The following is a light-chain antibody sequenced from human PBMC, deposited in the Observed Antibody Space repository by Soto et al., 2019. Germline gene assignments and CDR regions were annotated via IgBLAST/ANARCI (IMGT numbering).Light chain of an antibody. J-gene: IGKJ4*01. CDR1: QSVSTS. CDR3: QQHKDWPLT. CDR2: AAF. Sequence: EIVMTQSPATLSVSPGETVTLSCSASQSVSTSVAWYQQKPGQAPRLLIYAAFTRATAVPARFSGSGSGTEFARNISGLQSEDFAVYHCQQHKDWPLTFGGGTKVEMK. V-gene: IGKV3-15*01.